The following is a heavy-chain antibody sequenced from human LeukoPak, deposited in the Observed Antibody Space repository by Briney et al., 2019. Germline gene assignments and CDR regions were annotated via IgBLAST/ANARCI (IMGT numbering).Heavy chain of an antibody. CDR3: AKASAVRGYYYYGMDV. D-gene: IGHD3-10*02. J-gene: IGHJ6*02. V-gene: IGHV3-23*01. Sequence: GGSLRLSCAASGFTFSSYAMNWVRQAPVKGLEWVSGISDSGGITYYADSVKGRFTISRDNSKNTMYLQMNSLRVEDTAVYYCAKASAVRGYYYYGMDVWGQGTTVTVSS. CDR1: GFTFSSYA. CDR2: ISDSGGIT.